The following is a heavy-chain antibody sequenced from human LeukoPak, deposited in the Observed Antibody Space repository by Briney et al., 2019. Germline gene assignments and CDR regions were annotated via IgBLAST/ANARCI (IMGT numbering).Heavy chain of an antibody. CDR3: AREGVRYRGYDYYYYYYMDV. Sequence: GASVKVSCKASGYTFTSYDINWVRQATGQGLEWMGWMNPNSGNTGYAQKFQGRVTITRNTSISTAYMELSSLRSEDTAVYYCAREGVRYRGYDYYYYYYMDVWGKGTSVTVSS. D-gene: IGHD5-12*01. V-gene: IGHV1-8*03. CDR1: GYTFTSYD. CDR2: MNPNSGNT. J-gene: IGHJ6*03.